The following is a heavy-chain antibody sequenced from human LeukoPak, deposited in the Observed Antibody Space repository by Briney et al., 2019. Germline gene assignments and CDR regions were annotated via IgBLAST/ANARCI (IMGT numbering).Heavy chain of an antibody. D-gene: IGHD5/OR15-5a*01. CDR3: AKKRGGHVYTLF. CDR2: ISGSGGST. V-gene: IGHV3-23*01. CDR1: GFTFSSYA. J-gene: IGHJ4*02. Sequence: GGSLTLLCAASGFTFSSYAVSGVRQAPGKGLEWVSGISGSGGSTYYADSVKGRFTISRDNSKNTLYVQMNSLRGEDTAVYYCAKKRGGHVYTLFGAQGPLVSVSS.